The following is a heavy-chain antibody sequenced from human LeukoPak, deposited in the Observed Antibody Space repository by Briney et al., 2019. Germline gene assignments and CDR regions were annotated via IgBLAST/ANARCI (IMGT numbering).Heavy chain of an antibody. V-gene: IGHV1-69*13. Sequence: EASVKVSCKASGGTFSSYAISWVRQAPGQGLEWMGGIIPIFGTANYAQKFQGRVTITADESTSTAYMELSSLRSEDTAVYYCARGRYSSTSFDYWGQGTLVTVSS. CDR2: IIPIFGTA. CDR1: GGTFSSYA. J-gene: IGHJ4*02. D-gene: IGHD6-13*01. CDR3: ARGRYSSTSFDY.